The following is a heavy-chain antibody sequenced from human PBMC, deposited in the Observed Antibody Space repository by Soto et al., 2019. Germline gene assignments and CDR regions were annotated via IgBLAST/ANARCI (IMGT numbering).Heavy chain of an antibody. Sequence: ASVKVSCKASGYTFTGYYMHWVRQATGQGLEWMGWMNPNSGNTGYAQKFQGRVTMTRNTSISTAYMELSSLRSEDTAVYYCASGPIGDFWSGYYPHYYYGMDVWGQGTTVTVSS. CDR1: GYTFTGYY. CDR2: MNPNSGNT. V-gene: IGHV1-8*02. D-gene: IGHD3-3*01. CDR3: ASGPIGDFWSGYYPHYYYGMDV. J-gene: IGHJ6*02.